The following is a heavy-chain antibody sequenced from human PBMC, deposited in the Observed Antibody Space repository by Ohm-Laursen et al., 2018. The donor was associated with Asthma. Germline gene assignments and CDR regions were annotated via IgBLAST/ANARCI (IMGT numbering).Heavy chain of an antibody. CDR3: AKVRTAGYDALDL. J-gene: IGHJ3*01. V-gene: IGHV7-4-1*02. D-gene: IGHD3-9*01. CDR1: GYTLSNYG. CDR2: INTDTGKP. Sequence: ASVKVSCKASGYTLSNYGINWVRQAPGQGLEWMGWINTDTGKPSYAQGYTGRFVFSLDTAASTAYLQISSLEAEDSAVYFCAKVRTAGYDALDLWGQGTMVTVSS.